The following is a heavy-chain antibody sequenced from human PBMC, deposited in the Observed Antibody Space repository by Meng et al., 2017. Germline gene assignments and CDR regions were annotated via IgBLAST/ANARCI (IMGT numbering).Heavy chain of an antibody. CDR3: ARKNYDILTGYYSPLYYYYYGMDV. D-gene: IGHD3-9*01. J-gene: IGHJ6*02. Sequence: ASVKVSCKASGYTFTSYGISWVRQAPGQGLEWMGWISAYNGNTNYAQKLQGRVTMTTDTSTSTAYMELRSLRSDDTAVYYCARKNYDILTGYYSPLYYYYYGMDVWGQGTTVTVSS. CDR2: ISAYNGNT. CDR1: GYTFTSYG. V-gene: IGHV1-18*01.